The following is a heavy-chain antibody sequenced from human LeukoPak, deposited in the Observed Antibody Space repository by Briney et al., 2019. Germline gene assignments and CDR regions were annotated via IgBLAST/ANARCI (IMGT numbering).Heavy chain of an antibody. CDR2: INPSGGST. J-gene: IGHJ4*02. V-gene: IGHV1-46*01. D-gene: IGHD5-18*01. CDR1: VYTFTSYY. Sequence: ASVKVSCKASVYTFTSYYIHWARQAPGQGLEWRGIINPSGGSTSYAQKFQGRVTMTRDTSMSTVYMELSSLRSEDTAVYYCARETLYRYSYGLDYWGQGTLVTVSS. CDR3: ARETLYRYSYGLDY.